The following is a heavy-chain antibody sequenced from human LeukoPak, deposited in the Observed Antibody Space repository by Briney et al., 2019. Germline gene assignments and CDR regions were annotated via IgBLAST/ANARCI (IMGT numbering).Heavy chain of an antibody. CDR1: GGSISSGSYY. CDR2: IYTSGST. Sequence: SQTLSLTCTVSGGSISSGSYYWSWIRQPAGKGLEWMGRIYTSGSTNYNPSLKSRVTISVDTSKNQFSLKLSSVTAADTAVYYCASERITMILSYWGQGTLVTVSS. CDR3: ASERITMILSY. D-gene: IGHD3-22*01. J-gene: IGHJ4*02. V-gene: IGHV4-61*02.